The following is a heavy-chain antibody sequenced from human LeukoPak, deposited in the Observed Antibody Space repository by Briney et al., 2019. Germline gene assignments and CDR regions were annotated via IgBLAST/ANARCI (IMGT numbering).Heavy chain of an antibody. CDR2: ISGSGGST. D-gene: IGHD3-10*01. CDR1: GFTFSSYA. J-gene: IGHJ4*02. CDR3: AKDGITMVRGVIASYYFDY. V-gene: IGHV3-23*01. Sequence: GGSLRLSCAASGFTFSSYAMSWVRQAPGKGLEWVSAISGSGGSTYYADSVKGRFTISRDNSKNTLYLQMSSLRAEDTAVYYCAKDGITMVRGVIASYYFDYWGQGTLVTVSS.